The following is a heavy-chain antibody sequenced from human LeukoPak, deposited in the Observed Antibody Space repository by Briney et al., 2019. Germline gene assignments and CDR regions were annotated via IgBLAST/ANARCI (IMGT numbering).Heavy chain of an antibody. J-gene: IGHJ4*02. CDR2: IYYSGST. D-gene: IGHD3-22*01. V-gene: IGHV4-59*01. CDR1: GGSISSYY. Sequence: SETLSLTCTVSGGSISSYYWSWIRQPLGKGLEWIGYIYYSGSTKYNPSLKSRVTISVDTSKNQFSLKLSSVTAADTAVYYCAREAESSGYNFDSWGQGTLVTVSS. CDR3: AREAESSGYNFDS.